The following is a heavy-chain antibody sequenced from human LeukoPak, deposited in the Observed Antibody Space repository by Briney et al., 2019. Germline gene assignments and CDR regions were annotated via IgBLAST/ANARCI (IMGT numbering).Heavy chain of an antibody. CDR2: ISGSGGST. V-gene: IGHV3-23*01. Sequence: QPGGSLRLSSAASGFTFSSYAMSWVRQAPGKGLEWVSAISGSGGSTYYADSVKGRFTISRDNSKNTLYLQMNSLRAEDTAVYYCARGRHYYGSGSYPKPKPFDYWGQGTLVTVSS. CDR3: ARGRHYYGSGSYPKPKPFDY. D-gene: IGHD3-10*01. CDR1: GFTFSSYA. J-gene: IGHJ4*02.